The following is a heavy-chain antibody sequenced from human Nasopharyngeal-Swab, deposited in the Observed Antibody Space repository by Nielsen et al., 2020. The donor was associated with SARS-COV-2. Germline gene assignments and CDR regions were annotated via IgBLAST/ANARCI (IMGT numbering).Heavy chain of an antibody. D-gene: IGHD3-16*01. Sequence: GESLKISCAASGFTFSSYAMSWVRQAPGKGLEWVSAISGSGGSTYYADSVKGRFTISRDNSKNTLYLQMNSLRAEDTAVYYCAKLRGYVSGSSGYWGQGTLVTVSS. CDR3: AKLRGYVSGSSGY. J-gene: IGHJ4*02. V-gene: IGHV3-23*01. CDR2: ISGSGGST. CDR1: GFTFSSYA.